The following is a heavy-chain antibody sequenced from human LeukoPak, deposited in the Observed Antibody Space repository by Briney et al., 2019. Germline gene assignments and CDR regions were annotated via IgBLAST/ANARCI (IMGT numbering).Heavy chain of an antibody. CDR2: INQSGST. Sequence: SETLSLTCAVDGGSFSGYYWSWIRQPPGKGLEWMGEINQSGSTNYNPSLKRRVTISVDTSKNQCSLKRSSVTAADTAVYYCARVRRYSSGSYWFDRWGQGTLVTV. V-gene: IGHV4-34*01. D-gene: IGHD6-19*01. CDR1: GGSFSGYY. J-gene: IGHJ5*02. CDR3: ARVRRYSSGSYWFDR.